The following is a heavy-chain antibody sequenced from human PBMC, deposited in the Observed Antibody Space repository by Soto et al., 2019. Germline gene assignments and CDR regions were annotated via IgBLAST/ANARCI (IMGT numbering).Heavy chain of an antibody. J-gene: IGHJ5*02. D-gene: IGHD3-3*01. V-gene: IGHV1-18*04. CDR1: GYTFTSYG. CDR3: ARGGDRDYYDFWSGYYPDP. Sequence: ASVKVSCKASGYTFTSYGISWVRQAPGQGLEWMGWISAYNGNTNYAQKLQGRVTMTTGTSTSTAYMELRSLRSDDTAVYYCARGGDRDYYDFWSGYYPDPWGQGTLVTVSS. CDR2: ISAYNGNT.